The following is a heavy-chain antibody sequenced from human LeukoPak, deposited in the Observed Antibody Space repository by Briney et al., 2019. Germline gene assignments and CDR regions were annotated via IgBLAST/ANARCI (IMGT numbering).Heavy chain of an antibody. Sequence: PGGSLRLSCAASGFTFSSYAMSWVRQAPGKGLEWVSAISGSGGSTYYADSVKGRFTISRDDSKNTLCLQMNSLRAEDTAVYYCAKDRGVGATPIDYWGQGTLVTVSS. CDR3: AKDRGVGATPIDY. CDR1: GFTFSSYA. CDR2: ISGSGGST. V-gene: IGHV3-23*01. J-gene: IGHJ4*02. D-gene: IGHD1-26*01.